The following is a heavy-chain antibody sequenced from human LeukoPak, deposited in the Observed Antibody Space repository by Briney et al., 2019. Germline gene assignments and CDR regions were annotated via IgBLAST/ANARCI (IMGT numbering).Heavy chain of an antibody. CDR1: GFTFSSYE. CDR3: AGGGPEEDYFDY. CDR2: ISSSGNTI. V-gene: IGHV3-48*03. Sequence: GGSLRLSCAASGFTFSSYEMNWVRQAPGKGLEWVSYISSSGNTIYYADSVKGRFTISRDNAKNSLYLQMNSLRAEDTAVYYCAGGGPEEDYFDYWGQGTLVTVSS. J-gene: IGHJ4*02. D-gene: IGHD1-14*01.